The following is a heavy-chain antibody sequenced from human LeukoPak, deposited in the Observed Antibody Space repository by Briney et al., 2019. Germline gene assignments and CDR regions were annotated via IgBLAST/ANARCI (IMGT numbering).Heavy chain of an antibody. CDR1: GGSFSGYY. CDR3: ARFGSGSPRNYYYYYYMDV. CDR2: INDSGST. D-gene: IGHD3-10*01. J-gene: IGHJ6*03. Sequence: SETLSLTCAVYGGSFSGYYWSWIRQPPGKGLEWIGEINDSGSTNYNPSLKSRVTISVDTSKNQFSLKLSSVTAADTAVYYCARFGSGSPRNYYYYYYMDVWGKGTTVTIS. V-gene: IGHV4-34*01.